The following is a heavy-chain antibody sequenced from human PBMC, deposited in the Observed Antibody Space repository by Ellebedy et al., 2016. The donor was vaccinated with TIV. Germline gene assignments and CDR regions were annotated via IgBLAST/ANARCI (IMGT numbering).Heavy chain of an antibody. CDR2: IKEDGSEK. CDR3: ARGRGWSL. Sequence: GESLKISCAGSGFTFSSYWMSWVRQAPGKGLEGVANIKEDGSEKYYVDSVKGRFTISRDNAKKSVDLQMNSLRVEDTAVYYCARGRGWSLWGQGTLVTVSS. CDR1: GFTFSSYW. V-gene: IGHV3-7*01. D-gene: IGHD6-19*01. J-gene: IGHJ4*02.